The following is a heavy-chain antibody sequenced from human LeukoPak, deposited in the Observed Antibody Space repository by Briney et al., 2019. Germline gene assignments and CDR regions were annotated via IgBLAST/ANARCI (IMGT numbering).Heavy chain of an antibody. CDR3: ARITGFGEFLYYYYGMDV. V-gene: IGHV4-59*01. Sequence: SETLSLTCTVSGGPISSYYWSWIRQPPGKGLEWIGDIYYSGSTNYNPSLKSRGTISVYTSKNQFSLKLSSVTAADTAVYYCARITGFGEFLYYYYGMDVWGKGTTVTVSS. CDR1: GGPISSYY. J-gene: IGHJ6*04. CDR2: IYYSGST. D-gene: IGHD3-10*01.